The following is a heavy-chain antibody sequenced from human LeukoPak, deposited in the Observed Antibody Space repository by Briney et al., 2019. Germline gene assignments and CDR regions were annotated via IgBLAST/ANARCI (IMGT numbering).Heavy chain of an antibody. CDR2: ISGSGGST. D-gene: IGHD3-3*01. CDR3: AKVRYYDFWSGLDY. CDR1: GFTFSIYA. J-gene: IGHJ4*02. V-gene: IGHV3-23*01. Sequence: GGSLRLSCAASGFTFSIYAMSWVRQAPGKGLEWVSAISGSGGSTYYADSVKGRFTISRDNSKNTLYLQMNSLRAEDTAVYYCAKVRYYDFWSGLDYWGQGTLVTVSS.